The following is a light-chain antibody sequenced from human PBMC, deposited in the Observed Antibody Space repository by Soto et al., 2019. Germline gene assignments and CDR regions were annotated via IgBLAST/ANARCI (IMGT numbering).Light chain of an antibody. CDR2: GAS. Sequence: DIQMTQSPSTLSASVGDRVTITCRASQSISSWLAWYQQKPGKAPKLLIYGASSLESGVPSRFRGSGSGTEFTLTISSLQPDDFATYYCQQYNSYSLWTFGQGTKVEIK. CDR1: QSISSW. V-gene: IGKV1-5*01. J-gene: IGKJ1*01. CDR3: QQYNSYSLWT.